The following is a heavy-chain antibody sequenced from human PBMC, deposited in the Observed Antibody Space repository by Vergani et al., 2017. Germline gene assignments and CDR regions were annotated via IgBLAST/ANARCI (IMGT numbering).Heavy chain of an antibody. D-gene: IGHD3-10*01. Sequence: VQLVESGGGVVQPGRSLRLSCAASGFTFDDYAMHWVRQAPGKGLEWVSGISWNSGSIGYADSVKGRFTISRDNAKNSLYLQMNSLRADDTALYYCAKEAYGSGSYSSGYFDYWGQGTLVTVSS. J-gene: IGHJ4*02. CDR1: GFTFDDYA. CDR3: AKEAYGSGSYSSGYFDY. CDR2: ISWNSGSI. V-gene: IGHV3-9*01.